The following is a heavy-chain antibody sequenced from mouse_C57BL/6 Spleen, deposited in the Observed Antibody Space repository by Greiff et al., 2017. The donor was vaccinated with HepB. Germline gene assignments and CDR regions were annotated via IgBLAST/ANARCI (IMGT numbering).Heavy chain of an antibody. CDR2: ISDSGST. CDR3: ARGLLLRGFAY. V-gene: IGHV3-1*01. J-gene: IGHJ3*01. Sequence: EVQLQQSGPGMVKPSQSLSLTCTVTGYSITSGYDWHWIRHFPGNKLEWMGYISDSGSTNYNPSLKSRISITHDTSKNHFFLKLNSVTTEDTATYYCARGLLLRGFAYWGQGTLVTVSA. CDR1: GYSITSGYD. D-gene: IGHD1-1*01.